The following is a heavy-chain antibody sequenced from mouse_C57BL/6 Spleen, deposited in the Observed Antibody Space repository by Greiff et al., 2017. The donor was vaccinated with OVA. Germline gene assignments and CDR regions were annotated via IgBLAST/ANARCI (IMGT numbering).Heavy chain of an antibody. V-gene: IGHV3-1*01. CDR3: ARGDSNYWYFDV. J-gene: IGHJ1*03. CDR2: ISYSGST. D-gene: IGHD2-5*01. Sequence: VQLKESGPGMVKPSQSLSLTCTVTGYSITSGYDWHWIRHFPGNKLEWMGYISYSGSTNYNPSLKSRISITHDTSKNHFFLKLNSVTTEDTATYYCARGDSNYWYFDVWGTGTTVTVSS. CDR1: GYSITSGYD.